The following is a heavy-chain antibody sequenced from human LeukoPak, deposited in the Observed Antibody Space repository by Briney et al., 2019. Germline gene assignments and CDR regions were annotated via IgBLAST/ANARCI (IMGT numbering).Heavy chain of an antibody. CDR2: STHTGST. Sequence: SETLSLTCAVYGGSFSGHYWTWIRQAPGKGLEWIGESTHTGSTNYNPSLKSRVTISVDTSKNQFSLKLTSVSAADTAVYRCARRRTGAATLDFWGPGTLVTVSS. J-gene: IGHJ4*02. D-gene: IGHD1-26*01. CDR1: GGSFSGHY. V-gene: IGHV4-34*01. CDR3: ARRRTGAATLDF.